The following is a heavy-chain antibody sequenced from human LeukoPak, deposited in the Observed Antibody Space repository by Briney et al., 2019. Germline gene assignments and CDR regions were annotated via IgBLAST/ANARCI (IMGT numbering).Heavy chain of an antibody. CDR1: GYSISSSSFY. Sequence: SETLSLTCSVSGYSISSSSFYWGWIRQPPGKGLEWIGSIYYSGSIHYSPSLKSRATMSVDTSKNQFSLKLSSVTAADTAVYYCARHVDYYDSSWKYWGQGTLVTVSS. D-gene: IGHD3-22*01. CDR2: IYYSGSI. CDR3: ARHVDYYDSSWKY. J-gene: IGHJ4*02. V-gene: IGHV4-39*01.